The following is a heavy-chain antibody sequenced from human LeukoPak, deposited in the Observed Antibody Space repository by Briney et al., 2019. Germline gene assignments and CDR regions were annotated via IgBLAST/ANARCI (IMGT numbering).Heavy chain of an antibody. J-gene: IGHJ6*03. Sequence: KPSETLSLTCAVYGVSFSGYYWSWIRQPPGKGREWIGEINHSGRTNYNPSLKSRVTISVDTSKNQFSLKLSSVTAADTAVYYCARVLRYFDWKGYYYYYMDVWGKGTTVTISS. CDR1: GVSFSGYY. CDR2: INHSGRT. V-gene: IGHV4-34*01. D-gene: IGHD3-9*01. CDR3: ARVLRYFDWKGYYYYYMDV.